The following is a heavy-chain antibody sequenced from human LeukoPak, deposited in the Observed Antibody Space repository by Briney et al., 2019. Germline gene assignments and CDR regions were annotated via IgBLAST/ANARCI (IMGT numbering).Heavy chain of an antibody. CDR1: GGTFSSYA. J-gene: IGHJ4*02. CDR3: ARAQSCIAARPQSDLFDY. Sequence: SVKVSCKASGGTFSSYAISWVRQAPGQGLEWMGGIIPIFGTANYAQKFQGRVTITADESTSTAYMELSSLRSEDTAVYYCARAQSCIAARPQSDLFDYWGQGTLVTVSS. D-gene: IGHD6-6*01. CDR2: IIPIFGTA. V-gene: IGHV1-69*13.